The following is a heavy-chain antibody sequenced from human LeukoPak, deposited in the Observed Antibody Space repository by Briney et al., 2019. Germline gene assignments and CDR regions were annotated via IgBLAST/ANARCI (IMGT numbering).Heavy chain of an antibody. Sequence: PSETLSLTCTVSGGSLSSGDYYWSWIRQPAGKGLEWIGRIYTSGSTNSNPSLKSRVTISGDTSKNQFSLKLSSVTAADTAVYYCARDTRGYGAFDIWGQGTMVTVSS. J-gene: IGHJ3*02. CDR1: GGSLSSGDYY. CDR2: IYTSGST. D-gene: IGHD5-12*01. V-gene: IGHV4-61*02. CDR3: ARDTRGYGAFDI.